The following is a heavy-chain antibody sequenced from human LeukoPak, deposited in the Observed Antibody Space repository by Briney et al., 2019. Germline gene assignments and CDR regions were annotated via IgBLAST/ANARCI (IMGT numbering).Heavy chain of an antibody. CDR2: IYYSGST. V-gene: IGHV4-61*01. Sequence: SQTLSLTCTVSGGSISSGSYYWSWIRQPPGKGLEWIGYIYYSGSTNYNPSLKSRVTISVDTSKNQFSLKLSSVTAADTAVYYCARGRKQLVPGAFDIWGQGTMVTVSS. CDR3: ARGRKQLVPGAFDI. CDR1: GGSISSGSYY. J-gene: IGHJ3*02. D-gene: IGHD6-6*01.